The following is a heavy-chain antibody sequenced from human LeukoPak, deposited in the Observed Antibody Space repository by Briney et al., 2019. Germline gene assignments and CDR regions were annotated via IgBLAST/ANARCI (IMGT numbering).Heavy chain of an antibody. CDR2: ISSSSSYV. J-gene: IGHJ4*02. V-gene: IGHV3-21*01. CDR3: ARDLGYSSGPNY. CDR1: GFTFSSYS. Sequence: GGSLRLSCAASGFTFSSYSMNWVRQAPGKGLEWVSSISSSSSYVYYADSVKGRFTISRDNAKNSLYLQMNSLRAEDTAVYYCARDLGYSSGPNYWGQGTRVTVSS. D-gene: IGHD6-19*01.